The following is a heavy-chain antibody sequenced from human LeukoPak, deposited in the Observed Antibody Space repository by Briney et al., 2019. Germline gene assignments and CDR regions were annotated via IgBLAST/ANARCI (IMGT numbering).Heavy chain of an antibody. J-gene: IGHJ3*02. D-gene: IGHD6-13*01. CDR1: GGTFSSYA. CDR3: ARGGLYSSSWSGAFDI. V-gene: IGHV1-69*04. Sequence: GSSVKVSCKASGGTFSSYAISWVRQAPGQGLEWMVRIIPILGIANYAQKFQGRVTITADKSTSTAYMELSSLRSEDTAVYYCARGGLYSSSWSGAFDIWGQGTMVTVSS. CDR2: IIPILGIA.